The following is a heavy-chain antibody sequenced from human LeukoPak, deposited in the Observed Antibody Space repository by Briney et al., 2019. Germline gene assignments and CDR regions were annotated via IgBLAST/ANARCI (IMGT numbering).Heavy chain of an antibody. V-gene: IGHV3-7*01. D-gene: IGHD2-15*01. J-gene: IGHJ4*02. CDR2: IKRTGSET. CDR1: GFTFSHFW. Sequence: GGSLRLSCAASGFTFSHFWMSWVRQAPGKGLEWVAYIKRTGSETYYVDSVKGRFTITRDNTRNSLFLQMYSLRAEDTAVYFCAREDGYCSGGNCYSYFDSWGQGTLVTVSS. CDR3: AREDGYCSGGNCYSYFDS.